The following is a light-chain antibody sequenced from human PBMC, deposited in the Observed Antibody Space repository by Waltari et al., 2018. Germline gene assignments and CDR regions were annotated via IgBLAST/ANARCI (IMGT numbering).Light chain of an antibody. J-gene: IGLJ3*02. Sequence: QSALTQPASVSGSPGQSITISCTGNSSDIGDYNFVSWYQQFPGQAPKLIIYEVSNRPLGVSNRFSGSKSGNTASLTISGLQAEDEADYYCTSYTRSNTWVFGGGTKVTVL. CDR1: SSDIGDYNF. V-gene: IGLV2-14*01. CDR2: EVS. CDR3: TSYTRSNTWV.